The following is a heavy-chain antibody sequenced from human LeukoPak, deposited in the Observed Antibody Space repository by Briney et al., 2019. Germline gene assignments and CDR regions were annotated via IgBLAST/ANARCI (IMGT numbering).Heavy chain of an antibody. CDR3: ARHFLPG. D-gene: IGHD2/OR15-2a*01. J-gene: IGHJ4*02. CDR1: GFTVSSNY. Sequence: GGSLRLSCAASGFTVSSNYMTWVRQAPGKGLEWVSVIYRDGTTYYADSVKGRFTMSRDNSRNTVYLQMNSLRAEDTAVYYCARHFLPGWGQGTLVTVSS. CDR2: IYRDGTT. V-gene: IGHV3-66*04.